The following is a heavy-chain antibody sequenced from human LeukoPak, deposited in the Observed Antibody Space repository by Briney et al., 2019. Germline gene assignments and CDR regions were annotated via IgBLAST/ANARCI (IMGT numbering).Heavy chain of an antibody. Sequence: GSLRLSCAASGFTFSSYSMNWVRQAPGQGLEWVAVIWNDGNNRYYVDSVKGRFTISRDNSKNTLYLQMNSLSTEDTAVYYCARDYCSSTSCLFDYWGQGTLVTVSS. CDR3: ARDYCSSTSCLFDY. CDR2: IWNDGNNR. V-gene: IGHV3-33*08. CDR1: GFTFSSYS. D-gene: IGHD2-2*01. J-gene: IGHJ4*02.